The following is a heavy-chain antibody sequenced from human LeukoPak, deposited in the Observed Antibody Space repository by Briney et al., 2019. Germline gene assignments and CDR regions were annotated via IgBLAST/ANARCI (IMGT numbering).Heavy chain of an antibody. J-gene: IGHJ6*03. CDR3: ARAPDTAMEYYYYYMDV. Sequence: ASVKVSCKASGYTFTSYYMHWVRQAPGQGLGWMGIINPSGGSTSYAQKFQGRVTMTRDTSTSAVYMELSSLRSEDTAVYYCARAPDTAMEYYYYYMDVWGKGTTVTVSS. D-gene: IGHD5-18*01. V-gene: IGHV1-46*03. CDR2: INPSGGST. CDR1: GYTFTSYY.